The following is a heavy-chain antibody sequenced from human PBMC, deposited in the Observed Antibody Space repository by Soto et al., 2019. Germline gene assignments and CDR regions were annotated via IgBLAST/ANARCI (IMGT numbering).Heavy chain of an antibody. CDR3: AKYGRLGTMVRGVRPFDY. CDR1: GFTFSSYA. J-gene: IGHJ4*01. V-gene: IGHV3-23*01. Sequence: GGSLRLSCAASGFTFSSYAMSWVRQAPGKGLEWVSAISGSGGSTYYADSVKGRFTISRDNSKNTLYLQMNSLRAEDTAVYYCAKYGRLGTMVRGVRPFDYWGQGTLVTVSS. D-gene: IGHD3-10*01. CDR2: ISGSGGST.